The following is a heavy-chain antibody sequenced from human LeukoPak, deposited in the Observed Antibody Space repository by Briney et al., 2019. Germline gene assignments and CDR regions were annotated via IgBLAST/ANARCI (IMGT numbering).Heavy chain of an antibody. Sequence: GGSLRLSCAASGFTFSSYAMSWVRQAPGKGLEWVSAISGSGGSTYYADSVKGRFTISRDNSKNTQYLQMNSLRAEDTAVYYCAKSRSGRTAFDYWGQGTLVTVSS. V-gene: IGHV3-23*01. CDR3: AKSRSGRTAFDY. CDR2: ISGSGGST. D-gene: IGHD2-15*01. J-gene: IGHJ4*02. CDR1: GFTFSSYA.